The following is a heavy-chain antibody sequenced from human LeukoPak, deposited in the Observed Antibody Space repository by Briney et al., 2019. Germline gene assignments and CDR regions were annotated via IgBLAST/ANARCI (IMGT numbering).Heavy chain of an antibody. CDR3: ARDGGESLLWFGELLPSSSYYYYGMDV. J-gene: IGHJ6*02. Sequence: GGSLRLSCAASGLSFSTYWMSWVRQAPGKGLEWVANIKQNGSEKYYVDSVKGRFTISRDNAKNSLYLQMNSLRAEDTAVYYCARDGGESLLWFGELLPSSSYYYYGMDVWGQGTTVTVSS. CDR2: IKQNGSEK. D-gene: IGHD3-10*01. CDR1: GLSFSTYW. V-gene: IGHV3-7*01.